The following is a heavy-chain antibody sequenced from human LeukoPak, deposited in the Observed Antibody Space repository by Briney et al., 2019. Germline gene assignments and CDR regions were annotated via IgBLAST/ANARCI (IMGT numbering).Heavy chain of an antibody. CDR2: INPNSGGT. D-gene: IGHD1-1*01. J-gene: IGHJ6*04. Sequence: ASVKVSCKASGYTFTGYYMHWVRQAPGQGLEWMGWINPNSGGTNYAQKFQGWVTMTRDTSISTAYMELSRLRSDDTAVYYCARDRGSPDRRTGRSYGMDVWGKGTTVTVSS. CDR3: ARDRGSPDRRTGRSYGMDV. V-gene: IGHV1-2*04. CDR1: GYTFTGYY.